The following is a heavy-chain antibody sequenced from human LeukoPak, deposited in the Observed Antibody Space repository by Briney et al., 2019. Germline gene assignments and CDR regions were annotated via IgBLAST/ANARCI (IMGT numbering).Heavy chain of an antibody. J-gene: IGHJ4*02. CDR1: GLTFTSSA. Sequence: ASVKVSCKASGLTFTSSAMLWVRQARGQRLEWIGWIVVGSGNTNYAQKFQERVTITRDMSTSTAYMELSSLRSEDTAVYYCAAHPFHYDILTGYKDWGQGTLVTVSS. CDR2: IVVGSGNT. CDR3: AAHPFHYDILTGYKD. D-gene: IGHD3-9*01. V-gene: IGHV1-58*02.